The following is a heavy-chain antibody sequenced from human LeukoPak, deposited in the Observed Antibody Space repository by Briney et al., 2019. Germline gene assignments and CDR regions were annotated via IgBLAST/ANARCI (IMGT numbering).Heavy chain of an antibody. CDR2: ISYSGGNT. D-gene: IGHD3-10*01. J-gene: IGHJ4*02. CDR1: GFTFSSYA. CDR3: AKDQGSAKVYYFDY. V-gene: IGHV3-23*01. Sequence: GGSLRLSCAASGFTFSSYAMTWVRQAPGQGLEWVSVISYSGGNTYYADSVKGRFTISRDNSKNTLYLQMNSLRVEDTAVYYCAKDQGSAKVYYFDYWGQGTLVTVSS.